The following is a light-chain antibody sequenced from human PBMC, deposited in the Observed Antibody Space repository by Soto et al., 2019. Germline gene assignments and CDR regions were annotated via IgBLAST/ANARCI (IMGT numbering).Light chain of an antibody. Sequence: QLVLTQPPSASGSPGQSVTISCTGTSSDVGGYNYVSWYQQHPGTAPKLMIYEVVKRPSGVPDRFSGSKSGNTASLTVSGLQAEDESDYYCSSYGGSNNVVFGGGTKLTVL. CDR1: SSDVGGYNY. V-gene: IGLV2-8*01. CDR2: EVV. J-gene: IGLJ2*01. CDR3: SSYGGSNNVV.